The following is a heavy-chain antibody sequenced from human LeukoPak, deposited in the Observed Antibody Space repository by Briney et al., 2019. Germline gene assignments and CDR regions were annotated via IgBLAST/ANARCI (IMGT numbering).Heavy chain of an antibody. V-gene: IGHV3-15*01. CDR2: IKSKTDGGTT. J-gene: IGHJ6*03. Sequence: GGSLRLSCAASGFTFSNAWMSWVRQAPGKGLEWVGRIKSKTDGGTTDYAAPVKGRFTISRDDSKNTLYLQMNSLKTEDTAVYYCTTGITMVRGVAGYYMDVWGKGTTVTISS. CDR3: TTGITMVRGVAGYYMDV. CDR1: GFTFSNAW. D-gene: IGHD3-10*01.